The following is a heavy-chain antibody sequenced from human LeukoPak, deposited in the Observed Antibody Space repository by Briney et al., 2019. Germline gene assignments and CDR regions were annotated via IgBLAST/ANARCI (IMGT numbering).Heavy chain of an antibody. CDR2: IYTSGST. CDR1: GGSFSGYY. V-gene: IGHV4-59*10. CDR3: ARSSVRGYFDY. Sequence: SETLSLTCAVYGGSFSGYYWSWIRQPAGKGLEWIGRIYTSGSTNYNPSLKSRVTISVDTSKNQFSLKLSSVTAADTAVYYCARSSVRGYFDYWGQGTLVTVSS. J-gene: IGHJ4*02. D-gene: IGHD6-6*01.